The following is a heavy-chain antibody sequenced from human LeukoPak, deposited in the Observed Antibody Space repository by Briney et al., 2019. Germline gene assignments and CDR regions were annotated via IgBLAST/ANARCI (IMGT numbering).Heavy chain of an antibody. Sequence: SLRLSCAASGFTFDDYAMHWVRQAPGKGLEWVSGISWNSGSIGYADSVKGRFTISRDNAKNSLYLQMNSLRAEDTALYYCAKASYGDYVPLLDYWGQGTLVTVSS. D-gene: IGHD4-17*01. J-gene: IGHJ4*02. CDR2: ISWNSGSI. V-gene: IGHV3-9*01. CDR3: AKASYGDYVPLLDY. CDR1: GFTFDDYA.